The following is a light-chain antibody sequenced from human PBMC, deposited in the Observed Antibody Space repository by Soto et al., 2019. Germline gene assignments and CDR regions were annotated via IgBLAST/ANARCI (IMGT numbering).Light chain of an antibody. CDR3: QTWGTGFQV. CDR2: LDNDGSH. CDR1: SGHSSYA. Sequence: QPVLTQSPSASASLGASVRLTCTLSSGHSSYAIAWHRQQPEKGPRFLMRLDNDGSHIKGDGIPDRFSGSSSGAERYLTISSLQSDDEADYYCQTWGTGFQVFGGGTKVTVL. V-gene: IGLV4-69*01. J-gene: IGLJ2*01.